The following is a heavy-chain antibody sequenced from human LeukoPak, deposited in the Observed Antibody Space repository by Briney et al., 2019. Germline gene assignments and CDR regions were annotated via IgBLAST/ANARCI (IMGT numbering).Heavy chain of an antibody. D-gene: IGHD6-19*01. V-gene: IGHV4-39*01. J-gene: IGHJ4*02. CDR3: ARQWLAGPAIDY. Sequence: PSETLSLTCTVSGGSISSSSYYWGWIRQPPGKGLEWIGSIYYSGSTYYNPSLKSRVTTSVDTSKNQFSLKLSSVTAADTAVYYCARQWLAGPAIDYWGQGTLVTVSS. CDR2: IYYSGST. CDR1: GGSISSSSYY.